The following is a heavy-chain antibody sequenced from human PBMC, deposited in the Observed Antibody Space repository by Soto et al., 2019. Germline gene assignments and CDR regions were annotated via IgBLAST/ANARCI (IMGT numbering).Heavy chain of an antibody. CDR2: ISGSGGST. J-gene: IGHJ3*02. Sequence: GGSLRLSCAASGFTFSSYAMSWVRQAPGKGLEWVSAISGSGGSTYYADSVKGRFTISRDNSKNTLYLQMNSLRAEDTAVYYCAKVRDYDSSGYASDAFDIWGQGTMVTVSS. V-gene: IGHV3-23*01. D-gene: IGHD3-22*01. CDR1: GFTFSSYA. CDR3: AKVRDYDSSGYASDAFDI.